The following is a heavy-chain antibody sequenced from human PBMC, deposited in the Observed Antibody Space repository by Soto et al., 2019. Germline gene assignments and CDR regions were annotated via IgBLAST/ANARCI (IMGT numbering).Heavy chain of an antibody. CDR2: IYYSGST. Sequence: PSVILSRTCTFSGDSCTNYYWNWIRKTPGKGLEWIGFIYYSGSTSYNPSLKSRVTISLDTSKSQVSLKLNSVTATDTAVYYCAGAGYEILTGSYKKQRYFDYWGRGNLVTVSS. J-gene: IGHJ4*02. V-gene: IGHV4-59*01. CDR1: GDSCTNYY. CDR3: AGAGYEILTGSYKKQRYFDY. D-gene: IGHD3-9*01.